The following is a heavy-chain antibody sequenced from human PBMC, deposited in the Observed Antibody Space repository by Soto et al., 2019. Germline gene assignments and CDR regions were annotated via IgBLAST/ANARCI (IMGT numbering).Heavy chain of an antibody. V-gene: IGHV3-11*01. CDR1: GFTFSDYY. J-gene: IGHJ5*02. D-gene: IGHD5-12*01. CDR3: ARVRKSGYDFENWFDP. CDR2: ISSSGSTI. Sequence: GGSLRLSCAASGFTFSDYYMSWIRQAPGKGLEWVSYISSSGSTIYYADSAKGRFTISRDNAKNSLYLQMNSLRAEDTAVYYCARVRKSGYDFENWFDPWGQGTLVTVSS.